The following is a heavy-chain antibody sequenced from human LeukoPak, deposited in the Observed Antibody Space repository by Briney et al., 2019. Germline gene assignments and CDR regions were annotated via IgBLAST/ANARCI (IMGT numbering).Heavy chain of an antibody. V-gene: IGHV3-9*01. CDR1: GFTFDDYA. J-gene: IGHJ4*02. CDR3: AKDMGQWLVQGLDY. Sequence: GRSLRLSCAASGFTFDDYAMHWVRQAPGKGLEWVSGISWNSGSIGYADSAKGRFTISRDNAKNSLYLQMNSLRAEDTALYYCAKDMGQWLVQGLDYWGRGTLVTVSS. CDR2: ISWNSGSI. D-gene: IGHD6-19*01.